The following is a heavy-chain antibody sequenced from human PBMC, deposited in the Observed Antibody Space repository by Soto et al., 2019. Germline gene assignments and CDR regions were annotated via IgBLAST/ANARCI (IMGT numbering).Heavy chain of an antibody. CDR1: GGSISSYY. CDR2: IYYSGST. J-gene: IGHJ6*02. Sequence: SETLSLTCTVSGGSISSYYWSWIRQPPGEGLEWIGYIYYSGSTNYNPSLKSRVTISVDTSKNQFSLKLSSVTAADTAVYYCARGAGQLEGNYYYYYGMDVWGQGTTVTVS. D-gene: IGHD1-1*01. CDR3: ARGAGQLEGNYYYYYGMDV. V-gene: IGHV4-59*01.